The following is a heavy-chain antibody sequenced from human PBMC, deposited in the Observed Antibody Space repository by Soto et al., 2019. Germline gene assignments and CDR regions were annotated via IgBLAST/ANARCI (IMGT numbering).Heavy chain of an antibody. CDR1: GYTFSDYY. Sequence: EVQLVQSGAEVKKPGATVKISCKVSGYTFSDYYMYWVQQAPGKGLEWMGLVDPEDGETIYAEKFQGRVTITADTSTDTAYMELSSLRSEDTAVYYCATLSQSRIYDETYRTDDYWGQGTLVTVSS. D-gene: IGHD3-3*01. CDR2: VDPEDGET. CDR3: ATLSQSRIYDETYRTDDY. V-gene: IGHV1-69-2*01. J-gene: IGHJ4*02.